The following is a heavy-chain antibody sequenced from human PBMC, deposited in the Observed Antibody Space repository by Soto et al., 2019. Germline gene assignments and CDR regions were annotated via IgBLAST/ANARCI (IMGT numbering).Heavy chain of an antibody. Sequence: EVQLVESGGGLVKPGGSLRLSCAASGFTFSNAWMSWVRQAPGKGLEWVGRIKSKTDGGTTDYAAPVKGRFTISRDNSKNTLYLQMNSLRAEDTAVYYCARDRAMIVVTLVDIWGQGTMVTVSS. V-gene: IGHV3-15*01. CDR1: GFTFSNAW. CDR3: ARDRAMIVVTLVDI. J-gene: IGHJ3*02. D-gene: IGHD3-22*01. CDR2: IKSKTDGGTT.